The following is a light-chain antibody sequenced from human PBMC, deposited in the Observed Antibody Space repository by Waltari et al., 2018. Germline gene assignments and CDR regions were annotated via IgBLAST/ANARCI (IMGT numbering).Light chain of an antibody. V-gene: IGLV1-40*01. CDR1: RTNIGAGYH. J-gene: IGLJ2*01. CDR2: GNT. Sequence: QSGLAQPPSVSGAPGQTVTISCPGPRTNIGAGYHLPWYQLLPGSAPKVLIHGNTKRPAGVPDRFSGSKSDTSASLAITGLQAEDEADYYCQSYDSSLRVVFGGGTKLTVL. CDR3: QSYDSSLRVV.